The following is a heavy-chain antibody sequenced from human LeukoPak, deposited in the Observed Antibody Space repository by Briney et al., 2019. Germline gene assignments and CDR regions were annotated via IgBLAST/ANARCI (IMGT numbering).Heavy chain of an antibody. Sequence: GGSLRLSCATSGFTFTTFWMHWVRQAPGKGLVWVSRISHDGSSTNYADSMKGRFTVSRDNSKNTLYLQMNSLRAEDTAVYYCASLLDYGEMDVWGKGTTVTISS. CDR2: ISHDGSST. D-gene: IGHD4-17*01. CDR3: ASLLDYGEMDV. V-gene: IGHV3-74*01. J-gene: IGHJ6*04. CDR1: GFTFTTFW.